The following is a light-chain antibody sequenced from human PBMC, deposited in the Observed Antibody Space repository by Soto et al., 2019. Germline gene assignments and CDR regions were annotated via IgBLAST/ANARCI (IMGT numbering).Light chain of an antibody. V-gene: IGLV2-8*01. J-gene: IGLJ2*01. CDR2: EVS. CDR3: SSYAGSNVV. CDR1: RSDVGGYNY. Sequence: QSALTQPPSASGSPGQSVTISCTGTRSDVGGYNYVSWYQQHPGKAPKLMIYEVSKRPSGVPDRFSGSKSGNTASLTVSGLQAEDEADYYCSSYAGSNVVVGGGTKLTV.